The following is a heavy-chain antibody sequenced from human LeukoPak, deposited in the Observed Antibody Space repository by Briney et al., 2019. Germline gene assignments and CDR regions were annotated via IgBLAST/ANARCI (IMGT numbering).Heavy chain of an antibody. CDR3: ARAVRAHPPADF. V-gene: IGHV3-74*01. D-gene: IGHD3-3*01. CDR1: GFSLSSYW. J-gene: IGHJ4*01. CDR2: INSDGSST. Sequence: QPGGSLRLSRAASGFSLSSYWMHWVRQAPGKGLEWVSRINSDGSSTTYADSVKGRSSISRDNAKNTLYLHMSSLRAEDTGAYYCARAVRAHPPADFWGQGTLVTVSS.